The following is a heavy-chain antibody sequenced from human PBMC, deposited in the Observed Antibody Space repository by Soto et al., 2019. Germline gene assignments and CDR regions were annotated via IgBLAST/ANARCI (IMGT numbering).Heavy chain of an antibody. CDR1: GGTFSSYA. CDR3: ARDGPSRGEGDYYFDY. CDR2: IIPIFGTA. J-gene: IGHJ4*02. V-gene: IGHV1-69*12. D-gene: IGHD3-16*01. Sequence: QVRLVQSGTEVKKPGSSVKVSCKASGGTFSSYAISWVRQAPGQGLEWMGGIIPIFGTANFAQKFQGRVTITADESTSTAYMELSSLRSEDTAVYYCARDGPSRGEGDYYFDYWGQGTLVTVSS.